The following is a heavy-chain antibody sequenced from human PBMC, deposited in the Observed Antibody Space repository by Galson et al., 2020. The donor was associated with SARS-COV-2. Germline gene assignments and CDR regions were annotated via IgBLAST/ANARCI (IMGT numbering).Heavy chain of an antibody. CDR3: ARGGYYDSSGYMDAFDI. J-gene: IGHJ3*02. D-gene: IGHD3-22*01. V-gene: IGHV4-31*03. CDR1: GGSISSGDYY. CDR2: IYYSGST. Sequence: ETSETLSLTCTVSGGSISSGDYYWSWIRQHPGKGLEWIGYIYYSGSTNYNPSLRSRITISLDTSKNQFSLKLSSVTAADTAVYYCARGGYYDSSGYMDAFDIWGQGTMVTVSS.